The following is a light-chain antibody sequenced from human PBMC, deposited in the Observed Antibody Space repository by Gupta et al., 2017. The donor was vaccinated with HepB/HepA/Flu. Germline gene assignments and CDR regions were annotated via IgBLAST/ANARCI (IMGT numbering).Light chain of an antibody. CDR2: GAS. V-gene: IGKV3-20*01. CDR1: QSVSSSY. Sequence: EIVLAQSPGPLSLSPGERATLSCRASQSVSSSYLAWYQQKPGQAPRLLIYGASSRATGIPDRFSGSGSGTDFTLTISRLEPEDIAVYYCQQYGSSPTFGQGTRLEIK. J-gene: IGKJ5*01. CDR3: QQYGSSPT.